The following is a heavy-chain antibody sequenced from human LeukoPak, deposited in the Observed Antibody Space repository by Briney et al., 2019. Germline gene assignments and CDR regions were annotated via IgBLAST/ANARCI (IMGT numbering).Heavy chain of an antibody. CDR1: GATFSSYA. J-gene: IGHJ6*03. CDR3: ARNYRRGFYYYYYYMDV. Sequence: SVKVSCKASGATFSSYAISWVRQAPGQGLEWMGGIIPIFGTANYAQKFQGRVTITTDESTSTAYMELSSLRSEDTAVYYCARNYRRGFYYYYYYMDVWGKGTTVTVSS. V-gene: IGHV1-69*05. CDR2: IIPIFGTA. D-gene: IGHD1-7*01.